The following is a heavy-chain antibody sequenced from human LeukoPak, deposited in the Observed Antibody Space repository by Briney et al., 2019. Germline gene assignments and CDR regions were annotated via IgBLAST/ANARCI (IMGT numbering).Heavy chain of an antibody. CDR2: IKPGGRDK. D-gene: IGHD2-15*01. CDR1: GFTFSHYW. V-gene: IGHV3-7*01. CDR3: AREDMCAFDM. J-gene: IGHJ3*02. Sequence: PGGSLRLSCAASGFTFSHYWMSWVRQAPGKGLEWGANIKPGGRDKYYIDSVEGRFTISRDNDKNTLYLQMDSLSAEDTAVYYCAREDMCAFDMWGQGTMVTVSS.